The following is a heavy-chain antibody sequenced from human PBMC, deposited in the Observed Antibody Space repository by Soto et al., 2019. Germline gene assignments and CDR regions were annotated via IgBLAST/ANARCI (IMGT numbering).Heavy chain of an antibody. CDR2: INHSGIT. CDR1: GGSFSGYY. Sequence: SETLSLTCAVYGGSFSGYYWSWIRQPPGKGLEWLGEINHSGITDYNPSLKSRITISIDTSKKQFSLKLNSVTAADTAVYYCAIGPRMWLAGGGYWGQGTQVTVS. D-gene: IGHD6-19*01. CDR3: AIGPRMWLAGGGY. J-gene: IGHJ4*02. V-gene: IGHV4-34*01.